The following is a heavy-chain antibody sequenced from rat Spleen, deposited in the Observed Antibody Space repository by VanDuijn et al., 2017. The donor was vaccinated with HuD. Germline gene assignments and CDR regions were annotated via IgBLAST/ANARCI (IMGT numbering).Heavy chain of an antibody. D-gene: IGHD1-6*01. CDR2: IWSGGST. V-gene: IGHV2-15*01. CDR3: TRGYYGYTYFDY. J-gene: IGHJ2*01. Sequence: QVQLKESGPGQVQPSQTLSLTCTVSGFSLTSYHVSWVRQPPGKGLEWIAAIWSGGSTYYNSALKSRLSISRDTSKSQVFLKMNSLQTEDTAIYFCTRGYYGYTYFDYWGQGVMVTVSS. CDR1: GFSLTSYH.